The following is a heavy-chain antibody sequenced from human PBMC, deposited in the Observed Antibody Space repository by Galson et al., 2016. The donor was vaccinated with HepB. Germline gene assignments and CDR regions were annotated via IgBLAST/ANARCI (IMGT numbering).Heavy chain of an antibody. CDR3: ARDRSNYDFWSGYMPDYYFDY. J-gene: IGHJ4*02. CDR2: ISSGSRDI. V-gene: IGHV3-21*01. D-gene: IGHD3-3*01. CDR1: GFTFSDFS. Sequence: SLRLSCAASGFTFSDFSMNWVRQAPGKGLGWVSSISSGSRDIYYADSVKGRFTISRDNAKNSLYLQMNSLRAEDTAVYYCARDRSNYDFWSGYMPDYYFDYWGQGTLVTVSS.